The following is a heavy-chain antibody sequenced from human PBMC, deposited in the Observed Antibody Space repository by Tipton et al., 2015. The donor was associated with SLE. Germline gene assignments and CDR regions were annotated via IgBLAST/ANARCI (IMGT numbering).Heavy chain of an antibody. CDR3: ARGGDDYYDSDAPPWFDP. J-gene: IGHJ5*02. Sequence: GLVKPSETLSLNCIVSGGSIINDNYYWGWIRQPPGKGLEFIGTIYDSGNTYYNPSLKSRVTLSVDTAKNQFSLSLKSVTAADTAVYYCARGGDDYYDSDAPPWFDPWGQGTLVTVSS. CDR2: IYDSGNT. D-gene: IGHD3-22*01. CDR1: GGSIINDNYY. V-gene: IGHV4-39*07.